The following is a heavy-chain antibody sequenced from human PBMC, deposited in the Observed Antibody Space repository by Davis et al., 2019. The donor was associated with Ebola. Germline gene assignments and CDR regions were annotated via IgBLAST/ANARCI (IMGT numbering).Heavy chain of an antibody. D-gene: IGHD2-2*01. CDR1: GFTFSDYY. V-gene: IGHV3-11*04. Sequence: GESLKISCAASGFTFSDYYMSWIRQAPGKGLEWVSYISSSGSTIYYADSVKGRFTISRDNAKNSLYLQMNSLRDEDTAVYYCARNIVVVPAAPLRYYYGMDVWGQGTTVTVSS. CDR3: ARNIVVVPAAPLRYYYGMDV. CDR2: ISSSGSTI. J-gene: IGHJ6*02.